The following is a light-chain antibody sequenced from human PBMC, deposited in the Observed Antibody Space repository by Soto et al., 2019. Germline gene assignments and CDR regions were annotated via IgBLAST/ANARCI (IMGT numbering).Light chain of an antibody. V-gene: IGKV1-39*01. CDR2: AAS. CDR3: QQSYSSPRT. CDR1: QSIGNY. Sequence: DIQMTQSPSSLSASVGDRVTITCRASQSIGNYLNWYQQKPGKAPKLLIFAASSLQSGVPSRFSGSRSGPDFTLTISSLQPVDFATYYCQQSYSSPRTFGQGTKVDIK. J-gene: IGKJ1*01.